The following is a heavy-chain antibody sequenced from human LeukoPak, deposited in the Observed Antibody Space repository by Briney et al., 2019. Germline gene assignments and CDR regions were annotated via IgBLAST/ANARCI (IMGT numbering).Heavy chain of an antibody. CDR3: ARDGQITIFGVVPSYYMDV. J-gene: IGHJ6*03. D-gene: IGHD3-3*01. Sequence: ASVKVSCKASEYSFTAFYLHWVRQVPGQGLEWMGRINPNSGGTNYAQKFQGRVTMTRDTSISTAYMELSRLRSDDTAVYYCARDGQITIFGVVPSYYMDVWGKGTTVTVSS. CDR2: INPNSGGT. CDR1: EYSFTAFY. V-gene: IGHV1-2*06.